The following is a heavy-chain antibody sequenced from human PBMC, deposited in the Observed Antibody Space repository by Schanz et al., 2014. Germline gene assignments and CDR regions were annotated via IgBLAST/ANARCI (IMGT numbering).Heavy chain of an antibody. V-gene: IGHV4-30-4*07. Sequence: QVQLQESGPGLVKPSQTLSLTCAVSGGSISSGGYSWSWIRQPPGKGLEWIGYIFFRGSTYYNPSLKSRFTISIATSKNQFSLRLPSVTAADTAVYYCYGMDVWGQGTTVTVSS. J-gene: IGHJ6*02. CDR1: GGSISSGGYS. CDR3: YGMDV. CDR2: IFFRGST.